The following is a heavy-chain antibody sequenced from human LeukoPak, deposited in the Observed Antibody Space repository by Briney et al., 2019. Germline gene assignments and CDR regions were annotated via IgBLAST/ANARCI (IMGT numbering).Heavy chain of an antibody. CDR2: IKSKTDGGTT. V-gene: IGHV3-15*01. CDR3: TTFSMIVVVITD. Sequence: PGGSLRLSCAASGFTFSNAWMSWVRQAPGKGLEWVGRIKSKTDGGTTDYAAPVKGRFTISRDGSKNTLYLQMNSLKTEDTAVYYCTTFSMIVVVITDWGQGTLVTVSS. CDR1: GFTFSNAW. D-gene: IGHD3-22*01. J-gene: IGHJ4*02.